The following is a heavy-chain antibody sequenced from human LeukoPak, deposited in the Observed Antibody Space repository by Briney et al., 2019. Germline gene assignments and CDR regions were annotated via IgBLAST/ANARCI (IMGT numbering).Heavy chain of an antibody. V-gene: IGHV3-23*01. CDR3: AKKPYDSSGPLNY. J-gene: IGHJ4*02. CDR1: GFTFSSYA. Sequence: PGGSLRLSCAASGFTFSSYAMSWVRQAPGKGLEWVSAISGSGGSAYYADSVKGRFTISRDNSKNTLYLQMNSLRAEDTAVYYCAKKPYDSSGPLNYWGQGTLVTVSS. D-gene: IGHD3-22*01. CDR2: ISGSGGSA.